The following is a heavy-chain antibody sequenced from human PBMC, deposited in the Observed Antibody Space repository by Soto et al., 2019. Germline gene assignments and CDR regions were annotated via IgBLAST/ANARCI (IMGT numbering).Heavy chain of an antibody. D-gene: IGHD3-22*01. V-gene: IGHV1-69*13. CDR3: ARVGDHDSSGYPLQFDY. CDR1: GGTFSSYA. J-gene: IGHJ4*02. Sequence: ASVKVSCKASGGTFSSYAISWVRQAPGQGLEWMGGIIPIFGTANYAQKFQGRVTITADESTSTAYMELSSLRSEDTAVYYCARVGDHDSSGYPLQFDYWGQGTLVTV. CDR2: IIPIFGTA.